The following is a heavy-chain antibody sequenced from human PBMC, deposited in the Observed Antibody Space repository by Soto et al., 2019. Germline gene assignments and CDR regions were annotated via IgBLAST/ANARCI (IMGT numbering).Heavy chain of an antibody. CDR2: IIPIFGTA. Sequence: SVKVSCKASGGTFSSYAISWVRQAPGQGLEWMGGIIPIFGTANYAQKFQGRVTITADKSTSTAYMELSSLRSEDTAVYYCARGTVTNGKHAYYYYGMDVWGQGTTVTVSS. V-gene: IGHV1-69*06. J-gene: IGHJ6*02. CDR1: GGTFSSYA. D-gene: IGHD4-4*01. CDR3: ARGTVTNGKHAYYYYGMDV.